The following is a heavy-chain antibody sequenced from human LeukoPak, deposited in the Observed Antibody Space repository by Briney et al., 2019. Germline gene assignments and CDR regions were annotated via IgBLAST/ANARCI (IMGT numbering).Heavy chain of an antibody. V-gene: IGHV3-48*01. Sequence: GGSLRLSCAASGFTFSSYSMNWVRQAPGKGLEWVSYISSSSSTIYYADSVKGRFTISRDNAKNSLYLQMNSLRAEDTAVYYCAREGLYYDILTGYDAFDIWGQGTMVTVSS. J-gene: IGHJ3*02. D-gene: IGHD3-9*01. CDR2: ISSSSSTI. CDR1: GFTFSSYS. CDR3: AREGLYYDILTGYDAFDI.